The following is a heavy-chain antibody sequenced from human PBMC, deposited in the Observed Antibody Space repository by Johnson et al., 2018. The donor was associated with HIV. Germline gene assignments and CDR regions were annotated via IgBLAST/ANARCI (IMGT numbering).Heavy chain of an antibody. D-gene: IGHD3-10*01. CDR2: ISSSGSTI. Sequence: QVQLVESGGGLVKPGGSLRLSCAASGIIFSDYYMSWIRQAPGKGLEWVSHISSSGSTIYYAESVKGRFTISRDNAKNTLYLQMNSLRAEDTAVYYCAREKATLWFRASGAAFDIWGQGTAATVSS. CDR1: GIIFSDYY. V-gene: IGHV3-11*04. CDR3: AREKATLWFRASGAAFDI. J-gene: IGHJ3*02.